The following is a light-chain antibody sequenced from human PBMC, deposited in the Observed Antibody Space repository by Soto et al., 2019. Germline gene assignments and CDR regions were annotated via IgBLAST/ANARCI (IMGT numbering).Light chain of an antibody. V-gene: IGLV4-69*01. CDR3: QTWGTGTWV. CDR2: LNSDGSH. Sequence: QLVLTQSPSASASLGDSVKLTCTLSSGHSTYAIAWHQQQPEKGPRYLMKLNSDGSHSKGDGIPDRFSGSSSGAERYLTISSIQSEDEADYYCQTWGTGTWVFGGGTKLTVL. J-gene: IGLJ3*02. CDR1: SGHSTYA.